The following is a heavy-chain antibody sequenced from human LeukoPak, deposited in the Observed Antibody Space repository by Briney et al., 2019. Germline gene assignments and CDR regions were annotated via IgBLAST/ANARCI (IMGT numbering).Heavy chain of an antibody. D-gene: IGHD3-3*01. V-gene: IGHV4-39*07. CDR3: ASYDFWSGQNY. J-gene: IGHJ4*02. CDR1: GGSISSSSYY. CDR2: IYYSGST. Sequence: SETLSLTCTVSGGSISSSSYYWGWIRQPPGKGLEWIGSIYYSGSTYYNPSLKSRVTISVDTSKNQFSLKLSSVTAADTAVYYCASYDFWSGQNYWGQGTLVTVSS.